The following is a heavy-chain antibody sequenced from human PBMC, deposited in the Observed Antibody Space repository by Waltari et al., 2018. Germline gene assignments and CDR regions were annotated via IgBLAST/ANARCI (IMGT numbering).Heavy chain of an antibody. V-gene: IGHV4-4*07. CDR2: IYTSGST. Sequence: QVQLQESGPGLVKPSETLSLTCTVSGGSISSYYWSWIRQPAGKGLEWIGRIYTSGSTNYNPSRKSRVTISVDKSKNQFSLKLSSVTAADTAVYYCATHITMVSSYYYGMDVWGQGTTVTVSS. CDR3: ATHITMVSSYYYGMDV. D-gene: IGHD3-10*01. J-gene: IGHJ6*02. CDR1: GGSISSYY.